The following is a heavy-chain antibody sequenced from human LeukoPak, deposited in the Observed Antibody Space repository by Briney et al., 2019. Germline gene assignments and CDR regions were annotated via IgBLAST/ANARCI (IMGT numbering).Heavy chain of an antibody. CDR1: GFTFSSYG. D-gene: IGHD6-13*01. Sequence: GRSLRLSCAASGFTFSSYGMHWVRQAPGKGLEWVAVIWYDGSNKYHADSVKGRFTISRDNSKNTLYLQMNSLRAEDTAVYYCARGDIRAAADNEFDYWGQGTLVTVSS. CDR2: IWYDGSNK. V-gene: IGHV3-33*01. J-gene: IGHJ4*02. CDR3: ARGDIRAAADNEFDY.